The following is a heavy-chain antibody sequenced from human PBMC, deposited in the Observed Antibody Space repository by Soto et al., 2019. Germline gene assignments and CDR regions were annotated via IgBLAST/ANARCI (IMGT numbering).Heavy chain of an antibody. CDR1: GYTLTTYG. V-gene: IGHV1-18*01. J-gene: IGHJ4*02. CDR2: ISAYNGNT. CDR3: ASGGYRTNFDY. Sequence: GASVEVSCKASGYTLTTYGGSWVRQYPGQGLEWMGWISAYNGNTNYAQKLQGRVTMTTDTSTNTAYMELRSLRSDDTAVYYCASGGYRTNFDYWGQGTLVTVSS. D-gene: IGHD5-12*01.